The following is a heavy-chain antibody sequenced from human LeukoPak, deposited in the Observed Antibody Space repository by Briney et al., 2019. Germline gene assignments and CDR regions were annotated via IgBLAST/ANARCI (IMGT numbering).Heavy chain of an antibody. CDR3: ATNWNRVAFDI. V-gene: IGHV3-48*01. Sequence: PGRSLRLSCAASGFTFSSYSMNWVRQAPGKGLEWVSYISSSSSTIYYADSVKGRFTISRDNAKNSLYLQMNSLRAEDTAVYYCATNWNRVAFDIWGQGTMVTVSS. CDR2: ISSSSSTI. CDR1: GFTFSSYS. J-gene: IGHJ3*02. D-gene: IGHD1-1*01.